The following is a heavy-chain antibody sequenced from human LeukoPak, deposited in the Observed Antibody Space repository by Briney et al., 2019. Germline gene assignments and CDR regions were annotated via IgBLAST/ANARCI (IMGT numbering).Heavy chain of an antibody. Sequence: SGPTLVNPTQTLTLACTFSGFSLSTSGVGVGWIRQPPGKALEWLALIYWNDDKRYSPSLKSRLTITKDTSKNQVVLTMTNMDPVDTATYSCAHSPIGSGSYYFPTHSLYYFDYWGQGTLVTVSS. CDR2: IYWNDDK. D-gene: IGHD3-10*01. V-gene: IGHV2-5*01. J-gene: IGHJ4*02. CDR1: GFSLSTSGVG. CDR3: AHSPIGSGSYYFPTHSLYYFDY.